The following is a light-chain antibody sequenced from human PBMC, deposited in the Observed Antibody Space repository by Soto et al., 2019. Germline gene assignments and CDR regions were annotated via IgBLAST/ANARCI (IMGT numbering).Light chain of an antibody. Sequence: EIVLTQSPGTLSSSPGERATLSCRASQSVSSSYLAWYQQKPGQAPRLLIYRAFSRAIGIPDRFSGSGSGTDFTLTISSLEPEDFAVYDCQQYGSSPWTFVQGTKVEIK. J-gene: IGKJ1*01. CDR1: QSVSSSY. V-gene: IGKV3-20*01. CDR3: QQYGSSPWT. CDR2: RAF.